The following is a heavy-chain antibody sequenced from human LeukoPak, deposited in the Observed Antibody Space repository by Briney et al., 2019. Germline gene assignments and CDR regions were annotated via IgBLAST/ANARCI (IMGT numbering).Heavy chain of an antibody. J-gene: IGHJ4*02. V-gene: IGHV4-34*01. CDR1: GFTFSNSG. CDR3: ARGYSYGFNY. CDR2: INHSGST. D-gene: IGHD5-18*01. Sequence: GTLRLSCAASGFTFSNSGMSWVRQPPGKGLEWLGEINHSGSTNYNPSLKGRVTISVDTSKNQFSLKLSSVTAADTAVYYCARGYSYGFNYWGQGTLVTVSS.